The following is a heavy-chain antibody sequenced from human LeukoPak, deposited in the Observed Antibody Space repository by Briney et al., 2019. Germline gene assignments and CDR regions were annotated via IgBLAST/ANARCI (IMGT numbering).Heavy chain of an antibody. J-gene: IGHJ4*02. CDR2: ISFDGNNQ. D-gene: IGHD6-13*01. Sequence: PGGSLRLSCAASGVTFSTYGMHWVRQAPGKGLEWVAVISFDGNNQYYADSVTGRFTISRDNSKNTLYLQMSGLRTEDTAAYYCALVPRYSTTWSTFDYWGQGTLVTVSS. CDR1: GVTFSTYG. CDR3: ALVPRYSTTWSTFDY. V-gene: IGHV3-30*03.